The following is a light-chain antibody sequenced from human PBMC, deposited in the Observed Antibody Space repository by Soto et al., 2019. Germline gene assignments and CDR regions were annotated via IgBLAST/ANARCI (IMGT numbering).Light chain of an antibody. J-gene: IGKJ4*01. CDR2: KAS. Sequence: DIQMTQSPSTLSASVGDRVTITCRASQSISSWLAWYQQRPGKAPNLLIYKASSLESGVPSKFSGSGSGTEFTLTISSLQPDDFATYYCQQYSSYLLTFGGGTKVEIK. CDR1: QSISSW. CDR3: QQYSSYLLT. V-gene: IGKV1-5*03.